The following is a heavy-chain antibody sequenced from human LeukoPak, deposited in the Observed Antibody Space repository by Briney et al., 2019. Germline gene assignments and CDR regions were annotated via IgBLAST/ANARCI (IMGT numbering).Heavy chain of an antibody. V-gene: IGHV1-18*01. Sequence: GASVKVSCKASGYTFTIYGISWVRQAPGQGLEWMGWISAYNGYTNSAQKLQGRVTMTTDTSTTTAYMELRSLRSDDTAVYYCARARTSRQELGHDAFDIWGQGTMVTVSS. CDR2: ISAYNGYT. D-gene: IGHD6-13*01. CDR3: ARARTSRQELGHDAFDI. J-gene: IGHJ3*02. CDR1: GYTFTIYG.